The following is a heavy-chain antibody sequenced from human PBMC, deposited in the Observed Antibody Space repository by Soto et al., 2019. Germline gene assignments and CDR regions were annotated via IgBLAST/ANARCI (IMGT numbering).Heavy chain of an antibody. J-gene: IGHJ4*02. Sequence: PGESMKISCNAPGDIINNYWIGWVRQMPGQGLEWMGIIFPDDSDTRYSPSFQGHVTISVDKSISTAYVQWSSLKASDSAIYYCFRGGVTSRTFDYWGQGTLVTVSS. CDR1: GDIINNYW. D-gene: IGHD3-16*01. CDR3: FRGGVTSRTFDY. CDR2: IFPDDSDT. V-gene: IGHV5-51*01.